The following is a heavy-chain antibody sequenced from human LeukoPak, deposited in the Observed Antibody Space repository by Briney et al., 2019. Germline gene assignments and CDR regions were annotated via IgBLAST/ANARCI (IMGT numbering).Heavy chain of an antibody. Sequence: PSETLSLTCAVYGGSFSGYYWSWVRQAPGKGLEWVSVIYSGGSTYYADSVKGRFTISRDNSKNTLYLQMNSLRAEDTAVYYCATLVGARKGVDYWGQGTLVTVSS. CDR3: ATLVGARKGVDY. V-gene: IGHV3-66*01. CDR2: IYSGGST. CDR1: GGSFSGYY. D-gene: IGHD1-26*01. J-gene: IGHJ4*02.